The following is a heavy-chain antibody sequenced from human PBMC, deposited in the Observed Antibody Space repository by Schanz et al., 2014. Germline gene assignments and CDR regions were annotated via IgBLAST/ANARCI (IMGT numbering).Heavy chain of an antibody. D-gene: IGHD3-9*01. CDR2: IGTSGGT. J-gene: IGHJ5*02. Sequence: QVQLVESGGGVVQPGRSLRLSCAASGFTFSSYGMHWVRQAPGKGLEWVSTIGTSGGTNYAESVRGRFTMSRDNSKNTVHLQMSSLRADDTAVYYCAKAADWPVTRFDPWGQGTLVTVSS. CDR1: GFTFSSYG. V-gene: IGHV3-NL1*01. CDR3: AKAADWPVTRFDP.